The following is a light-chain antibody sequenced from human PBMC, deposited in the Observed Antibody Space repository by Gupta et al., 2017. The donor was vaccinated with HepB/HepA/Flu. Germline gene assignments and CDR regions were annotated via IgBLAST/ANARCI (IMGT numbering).Light chain of an antibody. V-gene: IGLV2-14*01. CDR1: SNDIGRHSY. CDR3: SANASVDV. J-gene: IGLJ1*01. Sequence: ALTQPASVSGSPRQSITISCTGSSNDIGRHSYVSWYQQYQGGAPKLFLLEVTTRPSGVSLCVSGSNYATTQTITVPAVEAEDEYYYYCSANASVDVFGTGTNLTVL. CDR2: EVT.